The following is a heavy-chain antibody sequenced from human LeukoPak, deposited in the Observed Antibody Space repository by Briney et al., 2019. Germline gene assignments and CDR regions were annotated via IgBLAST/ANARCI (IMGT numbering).Heavy chain of an antibody. V-gene: IGHV3-64*01. CDR1: GFTFSSYA. Sequence: GGSLRLSCAASGFTFSSYAMHWVRQALGKGLEYVSAISSNGGSTYYANSVKGRFTISRDNSKNTLYLQMGSLRAEDMAVYYCARGSLTTVTTRGAYYYYGMDVWGQGTTVTVSS. J-gene: IGHJ6*02. CDR2: ISSNGGST. CDR3: ARGSLTTVTTRGAYYYYGMDV. D-gene: IGHD4-17*01.